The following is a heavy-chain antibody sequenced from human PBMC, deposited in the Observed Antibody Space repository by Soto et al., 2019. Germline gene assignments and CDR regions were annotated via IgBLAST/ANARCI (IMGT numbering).Heavy chain of an antibody. J-gene: IGHJ6*02. CDR2: ISAHNRNT. Sequence: QVQLMQPGGEVKKPGASVKISCKASGYTFSDYGINWVRQAPGQGLEWMGWISAHNRNTNYAQNLQGRVTMTIDSSTTTAYMELRSLTPDNTALYYFARVFTILRERGMDVWGQGTTVTVSS. D-gene: IGHD3-10*01. V-gene: IGHV1-18*04. CDR3: ARVFTILRERGMDV. CDR1: GYTFSDYG.